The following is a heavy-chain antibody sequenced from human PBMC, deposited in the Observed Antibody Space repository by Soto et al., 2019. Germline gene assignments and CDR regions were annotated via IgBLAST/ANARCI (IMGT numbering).Heavy chain of an antibody. CDR1: GGTFSSYA. Sequence: ASVKVSCKASGGTFSSYAIRWVRQAPGQGLEWMGGIIPIFGTANYAQKFQGRVTITADESTSTAYMELSSLRSEDTAVYYCARDRLSNYDDSSGYYYHFDYWG. V-gene: IGHV1-69*13. D-gene: IGHD3-22*01. CDR2: IIPIFGTA. J-gene: IGHJ4*01. CDR3: ARDRLSNYDDSSGYYYHFDY.